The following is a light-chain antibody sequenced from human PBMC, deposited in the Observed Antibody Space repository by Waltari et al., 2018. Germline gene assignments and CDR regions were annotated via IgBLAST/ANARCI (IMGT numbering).Light chain of an antibody. J-gene: IGLJ2*01. CDR1: SSNIGAGSD. CDR3: QSYDSSLSGSVV. V-gene: IGLV1-40*01. CDR2: GNS. Sequence: QSVLTQPPSLSGAPGQRVTISCTGISSNIGAGSDVHWYQQLPGTAPKLLLYGNSNRPSGVPDRFSGSKSGTSASLAITGLQAEDEADYYCQSYDSSLSGSVVFGGGTKLTVL.